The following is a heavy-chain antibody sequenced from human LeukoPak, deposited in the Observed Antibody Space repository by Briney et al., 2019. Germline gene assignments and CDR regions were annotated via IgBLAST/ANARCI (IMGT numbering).Heavy chain of an antibody. D-gene: IGHD3-16*01. J-gene: IGHJ1*01. CDR2: ISPRGDIT. CDR3: AKDDDWGRFNH. Sequence: GGTLRLSCTASGFSFRSHGMNWVRQAPGKGLEWVSGISPRGDITYYKDSVRGRFTISRDNFKNTVSLQLNSLRAEDTAMYYCAKDDDWGRFNHWGQGTLVTVSS. CDR1: GFSFRSHG. V-gene: IGHV3-23*01.